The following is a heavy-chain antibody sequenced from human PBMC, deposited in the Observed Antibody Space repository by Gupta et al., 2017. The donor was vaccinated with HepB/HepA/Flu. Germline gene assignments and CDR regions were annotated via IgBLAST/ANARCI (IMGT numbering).Heavy chain of an antibody. D-gene: IGHD2-21*02. V-gene: IGHV3-23*01. Sequence: EVQLLESGGDAVQPGGSLRLSCTASGFTFGTYSMTWVRQAPGKGLECVSGISASGGRTYYADAVKGRFTISRDDSKNILYLQMNNLRARDTALYFCAKAHGVGGVRDGCDCWGQGTMVTVSS. CDR2: ISASGGRT. CDR1: GFTFGTYS. CDR3: AKAHGVGGVRDGCDC. J-gene: IGHJ3*01.